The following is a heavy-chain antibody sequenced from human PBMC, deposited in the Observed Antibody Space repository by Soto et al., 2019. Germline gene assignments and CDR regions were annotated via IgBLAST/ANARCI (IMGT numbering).Heavy chain of an antibody. CDR3: AKVHGSGTYYNFPDY. D-gene: IGHD3-10*01. Sequence: ASVKVSCKASGYTFTNNVIHWLRQAPGQTLEWMGWIHTAKGNTKYSQKFEARVTLTRDTAASTAYMELNSLRAEDTAPYYCAKVHGSGTYYNFPDYWGQGTLVTVS. CDR1: GYTFTNNV. V-gene: IGHV1-3*04. J-gene: IGHJ4*02. CDR2: IHTAKGNT.